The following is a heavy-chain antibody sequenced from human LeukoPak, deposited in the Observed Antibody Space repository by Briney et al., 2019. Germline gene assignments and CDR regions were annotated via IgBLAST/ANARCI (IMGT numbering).Heavy chain of an antibody. J-gene: IGHJ6*03. D-gene: IGHD3-9*01. V-gene: IGHV3-21*01. Sequence: GGSLRLSCAPSGFTYSSYEMNWVRQAPGEGLEWVSFISTSSSYIYYADSVKGRFTISRDNAKNSLSLQMNSLKAEDTAVYYCARDHDWDYMDVWGKGTTVTVSS. CDR3: ARDHDWDYMDV. CDR1: GFTYSSYE. CDR2: ISTSSSYI.